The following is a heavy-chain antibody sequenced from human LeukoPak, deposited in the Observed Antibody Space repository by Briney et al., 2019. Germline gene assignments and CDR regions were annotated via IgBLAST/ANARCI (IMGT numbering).Heavy chain of an antibody. J-gene: IGHJ4*02. D-gene: IGHD1-1*01. CDR2: INPNSGDT. V-gene: IGHV1-2*02. Sequence: GASVKVSCKASGYTFTSYGISWVRQAPGQGLEWMGWINPNSGDTNFAQKFQGRVTMTRDTSISTVYMELSRLTSDDTAVYYCARADWSMLDYWGQGTLVTVSS. CDR3: ARADWSMLDY. CDR1: GYTFTSYG.